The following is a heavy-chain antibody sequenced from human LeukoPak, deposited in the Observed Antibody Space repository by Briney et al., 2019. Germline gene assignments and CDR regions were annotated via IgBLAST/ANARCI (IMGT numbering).Heavy chain of an antibody. V-gene: IGHV3-23*01. CDR1: GFTFSSYA. Sequence: GGSLRPSCAASGFTFSSYAMSWVRQAPGKGLEWVSAISGSGGSTYYADSVKGRFTISRDNSKNTLYLQMNSLRAEDTAVYYCAKFDSSGYYRTFDYWGQGTLVTVSS. D-gene: IGHD3-22*01. CDR2: ISGSGGST. CDR3: AKFDSSGYYRTFDY. J-gene: IGHJ4*02.